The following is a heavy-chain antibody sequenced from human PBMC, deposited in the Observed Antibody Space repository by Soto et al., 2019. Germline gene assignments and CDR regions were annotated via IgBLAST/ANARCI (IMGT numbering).Heavy chain of an antibody. CDR1: GGTFSSYT. CDR3: ARDLRHSGSYHDAFDI. V-gene: IGHV1-69*04. CDR2: IIPILGIA. D-gene: IGHD1-26*01. J-gene: IGHJ3*02. Sequence: SVKVSCKASGGTFSSYTISWVRQAPGQGLEWMGRIIPILGIANYAQKFQSRVTITADKSTSTAYMELSSLRSEDTAVYYCARDLRHSGSYHDAFDIWGQGSMVTVSS.